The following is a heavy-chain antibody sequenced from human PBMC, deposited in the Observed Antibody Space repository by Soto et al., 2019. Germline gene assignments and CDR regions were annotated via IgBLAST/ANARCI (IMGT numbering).Heavy chain of an antibody. Sequence: GASVKVSCKASGYTFTSYYMHWVRQAPGQGLEWMGIINPSGGSTSYAQKFQGRVTMTRDTSTSTVYTELSSLRSEDTAVYYCARGSALLVGATADAFDIWGQGTMVTVSS. CDR1: GYTFTSYY. CDR2: INPSGGST. V-gene: IGHV1-46*01. CDR3: ARGSALLVGATADAFDI. J-gene: IGHJ3*02. D-gene: IGHD1-26*01.